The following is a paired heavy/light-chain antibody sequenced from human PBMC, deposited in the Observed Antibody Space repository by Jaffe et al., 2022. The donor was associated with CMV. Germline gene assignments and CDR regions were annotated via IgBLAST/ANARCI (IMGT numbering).Heavy chain of an antibody. V-gene: IGHV3-15*01. J-gene: IGHJ6*03. CDR3: RSGGHYDFWSGHYANFYYYKDV. CDR1: GLTFNNAW. D-gene: IGHD3-3*01. Sequence: EVLLVESGGGLVKPGGSLRLSCAASGLTFNNAWMSWVRQAPGKGLEWIGRIKSETDGGTTDYAAPVQGRFSISRDDSKNTVHLQMNSLKTEDTAVYYCRSGGHYDFWSGHYANFYYYKDVWGRGTTVTVSS. CDR2: IKSETDGGTT.
Light chain of an antibody. V-gene: IGKV1-39*01. CDR3: QQTYGIPLT. CDR2: AAS. J-gene: IGKJ1*01. Sequence: DIQMTQSPSSLSASVGDRVAITCRASQSISDYLNWYQQKPGKAPTLLIYAASSLQRGVPSRFNGSGSGTDFTFTIDNLQREDFAIYYCQQTYGIPLTFGQGTKVEI. CDR1: QSISDY.